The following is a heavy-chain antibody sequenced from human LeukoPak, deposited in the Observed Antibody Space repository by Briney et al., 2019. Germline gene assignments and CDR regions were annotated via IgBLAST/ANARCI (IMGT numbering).Heavy chain of an antibody. CDR2: ISFDGTDA. D-gene: IGHD3-22*01. V-gene: IGHV3-30*04. CDR3: ARDLLDPDYYDSSGYCDY. J-gene: IGHJ4*02. Sequence: GGSLRLSCAASGFTFSSYAIHWVRQAPGKGLEWVAVISFDGTDAFYADSVKGRFTISRDNSKNTLYLQMNSLRADDTAVYYCARDLLDPDYYDSSGYCDYWGQGTLVTVSS. CDR1: GFTFSSYA.